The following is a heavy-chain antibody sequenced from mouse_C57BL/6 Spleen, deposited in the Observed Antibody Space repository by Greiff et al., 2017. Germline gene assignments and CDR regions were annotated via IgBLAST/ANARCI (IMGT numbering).Heavy chain of an antibody. V-gene: IGHV1-53*01. Sequence: QVQLQQPGTELVKPGASVKLSCKASGYTFTSYWMHWVKQRPGQGLEWIGNINPSNGGTNYNEKFKSKATLTVDKSSSTAYMQLSSLTSEDSAVYYCARQERPIYYDYHYAMDYWGQGTSDTVSS. J-gene: IGHJ4*01. CDR1: GYTFTSYW. D-gene: IGHD2-4*01. CDR2: INPSNGGT. CDR3: ARQERPIYYDYHYAMDY.